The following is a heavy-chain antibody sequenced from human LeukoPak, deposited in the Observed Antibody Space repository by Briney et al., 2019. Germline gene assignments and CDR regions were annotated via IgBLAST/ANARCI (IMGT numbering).Heavy chain of an antibody. CDR3: AREGSIVATIGYFDY. V-gene: IGHV3-30*04. Sequence: PGGSLRLSCAAYGFTFSSYAMHWVRQAPGKGLEWVAVISYDGNNKYYADSVKGRFTISRDNSKNTLYLQMNSLRAEDTAVYYCAREGSIVATIGYFDYWGQGTLVTVSS. CDR2: ISYDGNNK. CDR1: GFTFSSYA. D-gene: IGHD5-12*01. J-gene: IGHJ4*02.